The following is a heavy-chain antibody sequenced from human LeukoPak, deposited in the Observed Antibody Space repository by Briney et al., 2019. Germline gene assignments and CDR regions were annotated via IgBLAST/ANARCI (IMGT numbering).Heavy chain of an antibody. J-gene: IGHJ4*02. CDR1: GFTFSNYA. V-gene: IGHV3-11*01. CDR3: ARGKYSFDY. CDR2: ISSSGSTI. Sequence: GGSLRLSCVASGFTFSNYAMSWIRQAPGKGLEYISYISSSGSTIYYADSVKGRFTLSRDNAKNSLSLEMNSLRAEDTAVYYCARGKYSFDYWGQGTLVTVSS.